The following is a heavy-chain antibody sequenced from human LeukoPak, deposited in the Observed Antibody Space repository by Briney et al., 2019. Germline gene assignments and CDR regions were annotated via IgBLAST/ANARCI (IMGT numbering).Heavy chain of an antibody. Sequence: ASVKVSCKASGYTFTSYAMHWVRQAPGQRLEWMGWINAGNGNTKYSQKIQGRVTITRDTSASTAYMELSSLRSEDTAVYYCARVRYYYGSGSYYPGGAFDPWGQGTLVTVSS. J-gene: IGHJ5*02. CDR2: INAGNGNT. CDR1: GYTFTSYA. D-gene: IGHD3-10*01. CDR3: ARVRYYYGSGSYYPGGAFDP. V-gene: IGHV1-3*01.